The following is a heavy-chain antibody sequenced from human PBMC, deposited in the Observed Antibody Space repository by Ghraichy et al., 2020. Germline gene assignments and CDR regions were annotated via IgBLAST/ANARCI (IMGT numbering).Heavy chain of an antibody. Sequence: GESLNISCAASGFTFSNAWMSWVRQAPGKGLEWVGRIKSKTDGGTTDYAAPVKGRFTISRDDSKNTLYLQMNSLKTEDTAVYYCTTDLSPLIVVVINPRDRWFDPWGQGTLVTVSS. CDR1: GFTFSNAW. CDR2: IKSKTDGGTT. V-gene: IGHV3-15*01. J-gene: IGHJ5*02. CDR3: TTDLSPLIVVVINPRDRWFDP. D-gene: IGHD3-22*01.